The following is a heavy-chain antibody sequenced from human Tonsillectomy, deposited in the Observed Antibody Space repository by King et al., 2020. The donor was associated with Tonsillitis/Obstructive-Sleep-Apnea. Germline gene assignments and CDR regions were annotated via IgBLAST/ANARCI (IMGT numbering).Heavy chain of an antibody. J-gene: IGHJ3*02. Sequence: VQLVESGGGVVQPGRSLRLSCAASGFTFSSYAMHWVRQAPGKGLEWVAVISYDGSNKYYADSVKGRFTISRDNSKNTLYLQMNSLRAEDTAVYYCARDDSRDDAFDIWRQGTMVTVSS. CDR1: GFTFSSYA. CDR3: ARDDSRDDAFDI. D-gene: IGHD3-22*01. CDR2: ISYDGSNK. V-gene: IGHV3-30*04.